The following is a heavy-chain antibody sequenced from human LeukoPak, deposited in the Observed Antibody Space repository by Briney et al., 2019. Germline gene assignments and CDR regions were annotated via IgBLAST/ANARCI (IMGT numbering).Heavy chain of an antibody. Sequence: KASETLSLTCTVSGGSISSGDYYWSWIRQPPGKGLEWIGEINHSGSTNYNPSLKSRVTISVDTSKNQFSLKLSSVTAADTAVYYCARHQSYGGNKEVDYWGQGTLVTVSS. CDR1: GGSISSGDYY. CDR3: ARHQSYGGNKEVDY. D-gene: IGHD4-23*01. CDR2: INHSGST. J-gene: IGHJ4*02. V-gene: IGHV4-39*01.